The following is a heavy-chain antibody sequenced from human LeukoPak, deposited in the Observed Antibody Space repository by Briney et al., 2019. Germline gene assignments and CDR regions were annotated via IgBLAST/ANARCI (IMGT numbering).Heavy chain of an antibody. CDR2: IGSSGSTI. CDR3: ARHSSTWYSAFDI. CDR1: GFTFSSYE. J-gene: IGHJ3*02. Sequence: GGSLRLSCAASGFTFSSYEMNWVRQAPGKGMEWDSYIGSSGSTIYYADSVKGRFTISRDNAKNSLYLQMNSLRAEDTAVYYCARHSSTWYSAFDIWGQGTMVTVSS. D-gene: IGHD6-13*01. V-gene: IGHV3-48*03.